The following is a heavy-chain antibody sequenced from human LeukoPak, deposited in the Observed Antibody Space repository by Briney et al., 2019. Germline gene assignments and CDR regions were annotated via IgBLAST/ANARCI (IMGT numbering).Heavy chain of an antibody. CDR1: GFTFSSYA. D-gene: IGHD3-3*01. J-gene: IGHJ4*02. Sequence: GGSLRLSCAASGFTFSSYAMSWVRQAPGKGLEWVSAISGSGGSTYYADSVKGRFTISRDNYKNTLYLQMNSLRAEDTAVYYCAKDQVGFWSGYAYWGQGTLVTVSS. CDR2: ISGSGGST. CDR3: AKDQVGFWSGYAY. V-gene: IGHV3-23*01.